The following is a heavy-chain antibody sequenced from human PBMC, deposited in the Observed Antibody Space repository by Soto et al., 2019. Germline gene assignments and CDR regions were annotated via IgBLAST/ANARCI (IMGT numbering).Heavy chain of an antibody. CDR1: GFTFSSYG. J-gene: IGHJ4*02. Sequence: GGSLRLSCAASGFTFSSYGMHWVRQAPGKGLEWVAVISYDGSNKYYADSVKGRFTISRDNSKNTLYLQMNSLRAEDTAVYYCANLMVAATRDGLIDYWGQGTLVTVSS. CDR3: ANLMVAATRDGLIDY. D-gene: IGHD2-15*01. V-gene: IGHV3-30*18. CDR2: ISYDGSNK.